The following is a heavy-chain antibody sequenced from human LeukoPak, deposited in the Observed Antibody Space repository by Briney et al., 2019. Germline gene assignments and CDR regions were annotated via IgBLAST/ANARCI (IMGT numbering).Heavy chain of an antibody. D-gene: IGHD2-15*01. J-gene: IGHJ4*02. CDR1: GFTFSYFW. CDR3: AKSGLNRFDY. Sequence: TGGSLRLSCAASGFTFSYFWMSWVRQAPGKGLEWVSTFSGSGGNTYYADSVKGRFTISRDNSKNTLYLQMNSLRAEDTAVYYCAKSGLNRFDYWGQGTLVTVSS. CDR2: FSGSGGNT. V-gene: IGHV3-23*01.